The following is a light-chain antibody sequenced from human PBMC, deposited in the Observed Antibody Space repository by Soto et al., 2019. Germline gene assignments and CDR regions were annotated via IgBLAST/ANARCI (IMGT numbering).Light chain of an antibody. CDR3: QHYGRSPIT. Sequence: TQSPATLSVSPGERATLAFRASQSVSSTYLAWYQQRPGQAPRLLIYGASSRATGIPDRFSGGGSATDFTLTISRLEPEDFALYYCQHYGRSPITFGQGTRLEIK. V-gene: IGKV3-20*01. CDR1: QSVSSTY. CDR2: GAS. J-gene: IGKJ5*01.